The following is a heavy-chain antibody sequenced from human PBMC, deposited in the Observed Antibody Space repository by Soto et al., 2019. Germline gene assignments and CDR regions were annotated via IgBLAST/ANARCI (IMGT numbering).Heavy chain of an antibody. CDR2: ISSASSSI. Sequence: EVQLVESGGGLVKPGGSLRLSCATSGFTFNSYTMNWVRQAPGKGLEWVASISSASSSIDFADSVKGRFTISRDNVNNSVFLQMNSLRAEDTGIYYCARYAAFKAFDLWGQGTMVTVSS. CDR3: ARYAAFKAFDL. CDR1: GFTFNSYT. J-gene: IGHJ3*01. V-gene: IGHV3-21*01.